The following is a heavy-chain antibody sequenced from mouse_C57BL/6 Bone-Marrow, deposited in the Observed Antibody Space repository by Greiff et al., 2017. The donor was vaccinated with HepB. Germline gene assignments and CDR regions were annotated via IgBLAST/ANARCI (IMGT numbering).Heavy chain of an antibody. CDR1: GYTFTSYW. J-gene: IGHJ4*01. CDR3: AIHYYGSSCAMDY. D-gene: IGHD1-1*01. V-gene: IGHV1-74*01. Sequence: QVHVKQPGAELVKPGASVKVSCKASGYTFTSYWMHWVKQRPGQGLEWIGRIHPSDSDTNYNQKFKGKATLTVDKSSSTAYMQLSSLTSEDSAVYYCAIHYYGSSCAMDYWGQGTSVTVSS. CDR2: IHPSDSDT.